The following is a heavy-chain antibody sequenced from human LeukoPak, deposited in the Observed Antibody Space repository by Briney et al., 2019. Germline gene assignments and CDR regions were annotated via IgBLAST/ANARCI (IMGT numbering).Heavy chain of an antibody. CDR1: GFTFSGYA. D-gene: IGHD3-3*01. V-gene: IGHV3-53*01. J-gene: IGHJ4*02. CDR3: ARDERLEWFIDY. CDR2: IYAGGST. Sequence: EGSLRLSCAASGFTFSGYAMTWVRQAPGKGLEWVSIIYAGGSTYYADSVKGRFTISRDNSKNTVYLQMNNLRVEDTAVYYCARDERLEWFIDYWGQGTLVTVSS.